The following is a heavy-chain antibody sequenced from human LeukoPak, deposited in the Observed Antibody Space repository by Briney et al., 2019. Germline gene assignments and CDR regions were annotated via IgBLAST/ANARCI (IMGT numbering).Heavy chain of an antibody. CDR3: ASEFFGEIRGPMPADY. Sequence: ASVRVSCKASGYTFTGYYMHWVRQAPGQGLEWMGWINPNSGGANYAQKFQGRVTMTRDTSISTAYMELSRLRSDDTAVYYCASEFFGEIRGPMPADYWGQGTLVTVSP. V-gene: IGHV1-2*02. CDR2: INPNSGGA. CDR1: GYTFTGYY. J-gene: IGHJ4*02. D-gene: IGHD3-3*01.